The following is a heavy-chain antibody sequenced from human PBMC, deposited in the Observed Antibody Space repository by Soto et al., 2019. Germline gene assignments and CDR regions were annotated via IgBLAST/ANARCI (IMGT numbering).Heavy chain of an antibody. D-gene: IGHD1-1*01. Sequence: QVQLVQSGAEVKKPGASVKFSCKAPSYIFTAYFMHWVRQAPGQGLEWMGCINPNNGATHYGLSFQGRVTMTRDTSISTAYMELSSLRSDDTAVYYCASHDPGARFDPWGQGTLVIVSS. CDR1: SYIFTAYF. CDR3: ASHDPGARFDP. CDR2: INPNNGAT. J-gene: IGHJ5*02. V-gene: IGHV1-2*02.